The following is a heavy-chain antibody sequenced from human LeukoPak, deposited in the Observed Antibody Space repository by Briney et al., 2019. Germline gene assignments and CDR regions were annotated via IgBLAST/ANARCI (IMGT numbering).Heavy chain of an antibody. V-gene: IGHV3-23*01. CDR3: AKDTPYYYDSSGYEY. CDR2: ISGSGGST. Sequence: GGSLLLSCAASGFTFSSYAMSWVRQAPGKGLEWVSAISGSGGSTYYADSVKGRFTISRDNSKNTLYLQMNSLRAEDTAVYYCAKDTPYYYDSSGYEYWGQGTLVTVSS. J-gene: IGHJ4*02. D-gene: IGHD3-22*01. CDR1: GFTFSSYA.